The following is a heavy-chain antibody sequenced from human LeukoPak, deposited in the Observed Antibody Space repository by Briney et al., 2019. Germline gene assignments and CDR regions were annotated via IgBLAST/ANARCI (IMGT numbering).Heavy chain of an antibody. CDR3: ARDRGPYCSSTSCYNWFDP. CDR2: IYTSGST. V-gene: IGHV4-4*07. CDR1: GGSISSYY. D-gene: IGHD2-2*01. Sequence: PSETLSLTCTVSGGSISSYYWSWIRQPAGKGLEWIGRIYTSGSTNYSPSLKSRVTMSVDTSKNQFSLKLSSVTAADTAAYYCARDRGPYCSSTSCYNWFDPWGQGTLVIVSS. J-gene: IGHJ5*02.